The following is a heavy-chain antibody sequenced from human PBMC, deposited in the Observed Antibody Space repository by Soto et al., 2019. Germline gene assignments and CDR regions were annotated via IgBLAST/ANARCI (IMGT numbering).Heavy chain of an antibody. CDR3: AKDVIAAGFRNPYYFDY. CDR1: GFTFSSYA. V-gene: IGHV3-23*01. Sequence: GGSLRLSCAASGFTFSSYAMSWVRQAPGKGLEWVSAISGSGGSTYYADSVKGRFTISRDNSKNTLYLQMNSLRAEDTAVYYCAKDVIAAGFRNPYYFDYWGQGTLVTVSS. J-gene: IGHJ4*02. D-gene: IGHD6-6*01. CDR2: ISGSGGST.